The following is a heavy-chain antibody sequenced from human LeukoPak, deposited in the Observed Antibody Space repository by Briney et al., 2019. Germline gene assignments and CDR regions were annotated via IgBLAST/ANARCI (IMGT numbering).Heavy chain of an antibody. CDR2: INHSGSTS. J-gene: IGHJ4*02. D-gene: IGHD5-12*01. CDR1: GESFSGYF. Sequence: KSSETLSLTCAVYGESFSGYFWNWLRQPPGKGLEWIGEINHSGSTSNHNPSLKSRVTMSVDTSKNQFSLKLSSVTAADTAVYYCARKSGYARDYWGQGNLVTVSS. CDR3: ARKSGYARDY. V-gene: IGHV4-34*01.